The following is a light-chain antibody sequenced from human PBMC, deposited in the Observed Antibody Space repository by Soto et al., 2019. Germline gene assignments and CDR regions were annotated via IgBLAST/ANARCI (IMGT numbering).Light chain of an antibody. CDR2: GIS. V-gene: IGKV1-27*01. Sequence: DFQMTQSPSSLSASVGDRVTITCRASQSFSTYLAWYQQKPGKVPKLLISGISTLQSGVPSRFSGSGYGTEFTLTISNLQPEDVATYYCQKYNTAPLTFGGGTTVDIK. J-gene: IGKJ4*01. CDR3: QKYNTAPLT. CDR1: QSFSTY.